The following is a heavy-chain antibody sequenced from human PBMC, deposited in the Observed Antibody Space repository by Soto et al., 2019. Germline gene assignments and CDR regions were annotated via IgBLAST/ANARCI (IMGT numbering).Heavy chain of an antibody. CDR2: IDTSGSTT. D-gene: IGHD7-27*01. Sequence: EVQLVESGGGLVQPGGSLRLSCAASGFTFSSYSMSWVRQGPGKGLEWVSYIDTSGSTTYYAGSVKGRFAISRDNAKNSLYLQGNSLRDADTAVYYCARDRLTGDRREAFDIWGQGTMVTVSS. CDR1: GFTFSSYS. V-gene: IGHV3-48*02. J-gene: IGHJ3*02. CDR3: ARDRLTGDRREAFDI.